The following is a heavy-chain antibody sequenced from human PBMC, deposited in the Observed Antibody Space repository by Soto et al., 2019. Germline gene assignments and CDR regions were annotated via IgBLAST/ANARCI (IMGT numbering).Heavy chain of an antibody. CDR2: IYSSGTT. CDR1: GDSFNTAGYS. J-gene: IGHJ4*02. Sequence: QVQLQESGPGLVKPSQTLSLTCTVSGDSFNTAGYSWSWIRQHPERGLEWIGYIYSSGTTYYSPSPKSRISISMDTSKNQVSLELTSVTAADTAVYFWARGSRETALVLPRFDFWGQGTLVTGSS. D-gene: IGHD5-18*01. V-gene: IGHV4-31*03. CDR3: ARGSRETALVLPRFDF.